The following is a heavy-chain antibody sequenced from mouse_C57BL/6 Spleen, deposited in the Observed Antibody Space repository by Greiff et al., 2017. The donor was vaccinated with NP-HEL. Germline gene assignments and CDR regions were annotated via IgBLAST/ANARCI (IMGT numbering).Heavy chain of an antibody. Sequence: EVKLVESGGDLVKPGGSLKLSCAASGFTFSSYGMSWVRQTPDKRLEWVATINSGGSYTYYPDSVKGRFTISRDKAKNTRYLQMSSLKSEDTAMYFCARPKPLYAMDYWGQGTSVTVSS. CDR2: INSGGSYT. J-gene: IGHJ4*01. CDR3: ARPKPLYAMDY. V-gene: IGHV5-6*02. CDR1: GFTFSSYG.